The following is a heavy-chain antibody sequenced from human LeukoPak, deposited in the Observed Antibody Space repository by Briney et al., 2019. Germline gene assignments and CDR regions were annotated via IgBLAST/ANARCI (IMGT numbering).Heavy chain of an antibody. CDR1: GDSISSGRYY. V-gene: IGHV4-39*07. D-gene: IGHD2-21*02. J-gene: IGHJ3*02. Sequence: SETLSLTCTVSGDSISSGRYYWAWIRQPLGKGLEWIGSISYSGRAYYNPSLSSRVTISLDTSKNQFSLDLSSVTAAATAVYFCARGGGYCGGDCFDAFDIWGRGTMVTVSS. CDR2: ISYSGRA. CDR3: ARGGGYCGGDCFDAFDI.